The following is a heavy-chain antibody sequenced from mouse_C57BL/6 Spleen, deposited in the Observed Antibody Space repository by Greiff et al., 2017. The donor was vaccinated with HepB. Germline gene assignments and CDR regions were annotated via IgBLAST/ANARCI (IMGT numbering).Heavy chain of an antibody. CDR2: ISDGGSYT. Sequence: EVQLVESGGGLVKPGGSLKLSCAASGFTFSSYAMSWVRQTPEKRLEWVATISDGGSYTYYPDNVKGRFTISRDNAKNNLYLQMSHLKSEDTAMYYCARGGYGSSWGFYYAMDYWGQGTSVTVSS. CDR1: GFTFSSYA. V-gene: IGHV5-4*01. D-gene: IGHD1-1*01. J-gene: IGHJ4*01. CDR3: ARGGYGSSWGFYYAMDY.